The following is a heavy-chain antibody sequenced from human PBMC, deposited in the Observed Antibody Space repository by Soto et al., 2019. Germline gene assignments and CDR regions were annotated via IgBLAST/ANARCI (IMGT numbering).Heavy chain of an antibody. CDR2: ISGSGGST. CDR1: GFTFSSYA. V-gene: IGHV3-23*01. CDR3: AKAPSIVVVPGFDY. J-gene: IGHJ4*02. Sequence: EVQLLESGGGSVQPGGSLRLSCAASGFTFSSYAMSWVRQAPGKGLEWVSAISGSGGSTYYADSVKGRFTISRDNSKNTLYLQMNSLRVEDTAVYYCAKAPSIVVVPGFDYWGQGTLVTVSS. D-gene: IGHD2-2*01.